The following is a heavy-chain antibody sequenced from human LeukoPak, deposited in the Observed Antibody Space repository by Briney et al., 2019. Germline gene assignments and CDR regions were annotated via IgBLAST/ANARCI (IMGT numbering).Heavy chain of an antibody. CDR1: GGSINSGDYY. CDR3: ASGGGYYADY. V-gene: IGHV4-30-4*01. Sequence: SQTLSLTCTVSGGSINSGDYYRSWIRQPPGKGLEWIGYIYYSGSTYYNPSLKSRVTISVDTSKNQFSLKLSSVTAADTAVYYCASGGGYYADYWGQGTLVTVSS. D-gene: IGHD3-10*01. J-gene: IGHJ4*02. CDR2: IYYSGST.